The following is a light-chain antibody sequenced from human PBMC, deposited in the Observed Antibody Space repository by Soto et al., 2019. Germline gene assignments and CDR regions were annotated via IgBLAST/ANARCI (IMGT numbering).Light chain of an antibody. Sequence: ERVMMPALATPSVSEGERATLSCRARQSVSSNLGRYQQKPGQAPRLPIYGASTSATGIPARFSGSGSGTEFTLTISSLQSEDFAVYCGQQYNNWPPRTFCQGTRVDIK. CDR2: GAS. CDR3: QQYNNWPPRT. J-gene: IGKJ1*01. CDR1: QSVSSN. V-gene: IGKV3-15*01.